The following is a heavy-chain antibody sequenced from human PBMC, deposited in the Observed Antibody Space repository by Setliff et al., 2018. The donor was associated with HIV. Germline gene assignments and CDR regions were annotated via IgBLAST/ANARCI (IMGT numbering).Heavy chain of an antibody. CDR2: LNPSSGST. J-gene: IGHJ4*02. D-gene: IGHD3-22*01. CDR1: GYTFINYY. CDR3: ARVGPYSSGFYGY. V-gene: IGHV1-46*01. Sequence: GASVKVSCKASGYTFINYYIHWVRQVPGQGLEWMGILNPSSGSTTYALKFQGRVTMTSDTSTSTVYMELSSLRSEDTALYYCARVGPYSSGFYGYWGQGTLVTV.